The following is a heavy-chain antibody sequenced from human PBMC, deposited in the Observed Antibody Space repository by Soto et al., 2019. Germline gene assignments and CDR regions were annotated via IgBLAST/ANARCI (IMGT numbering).Heavy chain of an antibody. CDR3: ARGYSSGWYPDY. CDR1: GYTFTNYA. V-gene: IGHV1-3*01. Sequence: ASVKVSCKASGYTFTNYAMHWVRQAPGQRLEWMGWINAGNGNTKYSRKFQGRVTITRDTSGSTAYMELSSLRSEDTAVYYCARGYSSGWYPDYWGQGTLVTVSS. CDR2: INAGNGNT. D-gene: IGHD6-19*01. J-gene: IGHJ4*02.